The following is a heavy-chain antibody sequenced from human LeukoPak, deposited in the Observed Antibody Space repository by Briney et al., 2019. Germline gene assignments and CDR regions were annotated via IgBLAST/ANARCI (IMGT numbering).Heavy chain of an antibody. V-gene: IGHV3-20*04. Sequence: GGSLRLSCVASTLTFRYYGISWVRQAPGKWLEWVSGIDWSGDATSYSDSVKGRFTISRDNAKNSLYLQMTSLRAEDTAVNYCARDLSASWYSLVYWAQGTLVTVSS. J-gene: IGHJ4*02. D-gene: IGHD6-13*01. CDR3: ARDLSASWYSLVY. CDR2: IDWSGDAT. CDR1: TLTFRYYG.